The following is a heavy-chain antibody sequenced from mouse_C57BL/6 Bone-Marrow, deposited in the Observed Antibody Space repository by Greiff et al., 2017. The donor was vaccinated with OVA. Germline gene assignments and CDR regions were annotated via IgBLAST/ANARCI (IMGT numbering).Heavy chain of an antibody. Sequence: VQLQQPGAELVRPGSSVKLSCKASGYTFTSYWMDWVKQRPGQGLEWIGNIYPSDSETPYNQKFKDKATLTVDKSSSTAYMQLSSLTSEDSAVDYCAGGGSMVTTGGFAYWGQGTLVTVSA. D-gene: IGHD2-2*01. J-gene: IGHJ3*01. CDR1: GYTFTSYW. V-gene: IGHV1-61*01. CDR2: IYPSDSET. CDR3: AGGGSMVTTGGFAY.